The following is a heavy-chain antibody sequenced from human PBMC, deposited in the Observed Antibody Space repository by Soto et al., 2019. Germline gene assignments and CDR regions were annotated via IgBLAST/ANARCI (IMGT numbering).Heavy chain of an antibody. Sequence: GGSLRLSCAASGFTFSSYAMHWVRQAPGKGLEWVAVISYDGSNKYYADSVKGRFTISRDNSKNTLYLQMNSLRAEDTAVYYCARSSYYDSSGYYRGPPAGMDVWGQGTTVTVSS. J-gene: IGHJ6*02. CDR1: GFTFSSYA. CDR3: ARSSYYDSSGYYRGPPAGMDV. CDR2: ISYDGSNK. V-gene: IGHV3-30-3*01. D-gene: IGHD3-22*01.